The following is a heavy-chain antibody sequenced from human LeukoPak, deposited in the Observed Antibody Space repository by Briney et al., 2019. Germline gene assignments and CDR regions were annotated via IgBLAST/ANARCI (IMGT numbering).Heavy chain of an antibody. D-gene: IGHD1-20*01. CDR1: XXXXXNXA. CDR3: ARETDNWNGEDYYYGMDV. Sequence: SXXXSCAXXXXXXXNXAMHXVXQXPGXGXXWXXXXSXDGNNKYYADSMKGRFTVSRDNSRNTLDLQMNSLRAEDTAVYYCARETDNWNGEDYYYGMDVWGQGTTVTVSS. J-gene: IGHJ6*02. V-gene: IGHV3-30*07. CDR2: XSXDGNNK.